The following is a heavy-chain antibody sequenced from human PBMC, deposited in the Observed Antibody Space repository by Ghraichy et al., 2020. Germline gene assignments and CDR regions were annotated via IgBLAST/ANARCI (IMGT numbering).Heavy chain of an antibody. Sequence: SETLSLTCTVSGDSDSSNRYYWSWILQPPGKGLEWIAYIYYTGDNDYNSSLRSRVTISLDTSKNQFSLQVRSVTAADTAVYYCARDEEWRGYFDLWGRGTLVTVSS. V-gene: IGHV4-61*01. D-gene: IGHD3-3*01. J-gene: IGHJ2*01. CDR3: ARDEEWRGYFDL. CDR2: IYYTGDN. CDR1: GDSDSSNRYY.